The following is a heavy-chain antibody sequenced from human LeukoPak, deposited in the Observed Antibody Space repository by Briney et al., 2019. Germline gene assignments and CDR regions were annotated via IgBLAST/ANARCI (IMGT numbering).Heavy chain of an antibody. V-gene: IGHV1-69*04. J-gene: IGHJ4*02. CDR3: AGQMVRGVIIEFDY. D-gene: IGHD3-10*01. Sequence: SVKVSCKASGGTFSSYAISWVRQAPGQGLEWMGRIIPILGIANYAQKFQGRVTITADKSTSTAYMELSSLRSEDTAVYYCAGQMVRGVIIEFDYWGQGALVTVSS. CDR1: GGTFSSYA. CDR2: IIPILGIA.